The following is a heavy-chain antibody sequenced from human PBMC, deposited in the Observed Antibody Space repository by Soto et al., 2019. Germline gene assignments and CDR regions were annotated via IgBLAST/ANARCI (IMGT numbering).Heavy chain of an antibody. Sequence: GGSLRLSCAASGFTFSSYSMNWVRQAPGKGLEWVSSISSSSSYIYYADSVKGRFTISRDNAKNSLYLQMNSLRAEDTAVYYCAGDYDFWSGYSETHISSADYWGQGTLVTVSS. V-gene: IGHV3-21*01. J-gene: IGHJ4*02. D-gene: IGHD3-3*01. CDR3: AGDYDFWSGYSETHISSADY. CDR2: ISSSSSYI. CDR1: GFTFSSYS.